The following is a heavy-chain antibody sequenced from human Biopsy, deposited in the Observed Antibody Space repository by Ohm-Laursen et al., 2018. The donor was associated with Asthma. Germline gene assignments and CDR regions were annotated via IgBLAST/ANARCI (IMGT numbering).Heavy chain of an antibody. V-gene: IGHV3-11*01. CDR3: AKDWKSLYVQYFFEY. CDR1: GFSFSDYY. CDR2: ISSSGSTT. Sequence: SLRLSCTASGFSFSDYYMTWMRQAPGKGLEWVSSISSSGSTTYPAESVKGRFTISRDNSKNTIYLQLNSLRAEDTAVYYCAKDWKSLYVQYFFEYWGQGTLVTVSS. J-gene: IGHJ4*02. D-gene: IGHD5/OR15-5a*01.